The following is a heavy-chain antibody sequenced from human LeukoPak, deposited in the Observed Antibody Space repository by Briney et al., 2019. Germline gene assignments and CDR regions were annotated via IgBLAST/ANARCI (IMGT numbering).Heavy chain of an antibody. CDR3: AGSPEVWLLDY. J-gene: IGHJ4*02. V-gene: IGHV1-18*01. CDR1: GYTFTSYG. D-gene: IGHD5-12*01. Sequence: ASVKVSCKASGYTFTSYGISWVRQAPGQGLEWMGWISAYNGNTNYAQKLQGRVTMTTDTSTSTAYMELSRLISDDTAVYYCAGSPEVWLLDYWGQGTLVTVSS. CDR2: ISAYNGNT.